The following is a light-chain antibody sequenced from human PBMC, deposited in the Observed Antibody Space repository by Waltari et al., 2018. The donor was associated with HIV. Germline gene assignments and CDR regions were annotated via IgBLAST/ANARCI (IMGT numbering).Light chain of an antibody. Sequence: QSALSQPASLSGSPGHSITISCPGTSIDIGGYNYVSWHQHHPGRAPKLIIFEVSNRPSGVSNRFSGSKSGNTASLIISGLLAEDDADYYCSSYTSGTTWVFGGGTKLTVL. CDR3: SSYTSGTTWV. CDR2: EVS. V-gene: IGLV2-14*01. CDR1: SIDIGGYNY. J-gene: IGLJ3*02.